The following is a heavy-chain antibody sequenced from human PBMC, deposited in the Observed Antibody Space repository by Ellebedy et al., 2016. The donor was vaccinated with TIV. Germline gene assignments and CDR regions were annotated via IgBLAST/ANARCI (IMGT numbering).Heavy chain of an antibody. CDR2: ISSSGSTI. D-gene: IGHD2-15*01. Sequence: GESLKISCAASGFTFSDYYMSWLRQAPGKGLEWVSYISSSGSTIYYADSVKGRFTISRDNAKNSLSLQMNSLRAEDTAVYYCDRYCSGGSCYSHAFDIWGQGTMVTVSS. J-gene: IGHJ3*02. CDR3: DRYCSGGSCYSHAFDI. V-gene: IGHV3-11*01. CDR1: GFTFSDYY.